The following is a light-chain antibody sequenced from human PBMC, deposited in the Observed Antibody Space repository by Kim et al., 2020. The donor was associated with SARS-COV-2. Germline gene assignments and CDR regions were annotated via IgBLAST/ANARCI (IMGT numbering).Light chain of an antibody. J-gene: IGLJ3*02. CDR1: DIGDKS. CDR2: SDS. V-gene: IGLV3-21*04. Sequence: SYELTQPPSVSVAPGQTARLTCGGNDIGDKSVHWYRQKSGQAPVLIISSDSDRPSGIPARFSGSNFGSEATLTIRSVEAGDEADYYCQVWDSFGDQNWVFGGGTQLTVL. CDR3: QVWDSFGDQNWV.